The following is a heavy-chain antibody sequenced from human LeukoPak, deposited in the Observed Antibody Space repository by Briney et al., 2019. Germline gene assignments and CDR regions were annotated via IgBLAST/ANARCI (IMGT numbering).Heavy chain of an antibody. J-gene: IGHJ4*02. CDR3: ASHGGIYLPFDY. CDR1: GFTVSSKY. CDR2: IYSDGST. Sequence: GGSLRLSCAASGFTVSSKYMSWVRQAPGKGLEWVSVIYSDGSTYYADSVKGRFTISRDNSKSTLYLQMNSLRAEDTAVYYCASHGGIYLPFDYWGQGTLVTVSS. V-gene: IGHV3-53*01. D-gene: IGHD1-26*01.